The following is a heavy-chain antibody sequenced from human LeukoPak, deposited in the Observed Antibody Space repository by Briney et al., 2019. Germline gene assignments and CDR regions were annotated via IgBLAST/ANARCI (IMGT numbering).Heavy chain of an antibody. CDR2: INHSGST. CDR1: GGSFSGYY. CDR3: ARSPLFDY. V-gene: IGHV4-34*01. Sequence: SETLSLTCAVYGGSFSGYYWSWIRQPPGKGLEWIGEINHSGSTNYNPSLKSRVTISVDTSKNQFSLKLSSVTAADTAVYYCARSPLFDYWGQGTLVTVSS. J-gene: IGHJ4*02.